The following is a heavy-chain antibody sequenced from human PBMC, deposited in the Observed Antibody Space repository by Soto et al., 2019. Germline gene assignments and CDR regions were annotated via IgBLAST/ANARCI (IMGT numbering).Heavy chain of an antibody. CDR3: ARGIAVAGNYFNY. CDR2: IYYSGST. V-gene: IGHV4-59*01. Sequence: WIWIRQPPGKGLEWIGYIYYSGSTNYNPSLKSRVTISLDTSKNQFSLKLSSVTAADTAIYYCARGIAVAGNYFNYWGQGTLLPVPS. J-gene: IGHJ4*02. D-gene: IGHD6-19*01.